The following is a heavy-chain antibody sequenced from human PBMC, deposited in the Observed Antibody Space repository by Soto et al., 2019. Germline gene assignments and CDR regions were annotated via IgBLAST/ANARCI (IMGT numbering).Heavy chain of an antibody. CDR2: ISGSGGST. CDR1: RFTFSSYA. V-gene: IGHV3-23*01. J-gene: IGHJ5*02. D-gene: IGHD2-2*02. CDR3: AKKNDIVVGPAAIHP. Sequence: GGTLRLSCAASRFTFSSYAMSWVRQAPGKGLEWVSAISGSGGSTYYADSVKGRFTIARDTSKNTLYLQMNSLRAEDTAVYYCAKKNDIVVGPAAIHPWGQGTLVTVSS.